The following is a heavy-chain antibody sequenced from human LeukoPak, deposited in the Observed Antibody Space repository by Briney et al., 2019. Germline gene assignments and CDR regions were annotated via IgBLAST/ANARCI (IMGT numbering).Heavy chain of an antibody. D-gene: IGHD1-26*01. V-gene: IGHV1-18*01. CDR3: ARDIFWYSGSYGLDY. CDR1: GYTFTSYG. CDR2: ISAYNGNT. Sequence: GASVKVSCKASGYTFTSYGMNWVRQAPGQGLEWMGWISAYNGNTNYAQKLQGRVTMTTDTSTSTAYMELRSLRSDDTAVYYCARDIFWYSGSYGLDYWGQGTLATVSS. J-gene: IGHJ4*02.